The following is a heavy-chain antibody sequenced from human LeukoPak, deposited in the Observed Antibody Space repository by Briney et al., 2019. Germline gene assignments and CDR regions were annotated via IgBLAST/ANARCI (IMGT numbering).Heavy chain of an antibody. CDR3: ARRIRISIFGVVIKDWFDP. V-gene: IGHV4-39*01. CDR2: IYYSGST. D-gene: IGHD3-3*01. Sequence: SETLSLTCTVSGGSISSSSYYWGWIRQPPGKGLEWIGSIYYSGSTYYNPSLKSRVTISVDTSKNQFSLKLSSVTAADTAVYYCARRIRISIFGVVIKDWFDPWGQGTMVTVSS. J-gene: IGHJ5*02. CDR1: GGSISSSSYY.